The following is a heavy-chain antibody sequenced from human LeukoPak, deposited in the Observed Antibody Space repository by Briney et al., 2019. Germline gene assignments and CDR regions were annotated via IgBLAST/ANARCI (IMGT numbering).Heavy chain of an antibody. CDR2: IYYSGST. D-gene: IGHD6-13*01. Sequence: SETLSLTCTVSGGSISSSSYYWGWIRQPPGKGLEWIGSIYYSGSTYYNPSLKSRVTISVDTSKNQFSLKLSSVAAADTAVYYCARTTEAHSWRTRYYDYYMDVWGKGTTVTVSS. J-gene: IGHJ6*03. CDR1: GGSISSSSYY. V-gene: IGHV4-39*07. CDR3: ARTTEAHSWRTRYYDYYMDV.